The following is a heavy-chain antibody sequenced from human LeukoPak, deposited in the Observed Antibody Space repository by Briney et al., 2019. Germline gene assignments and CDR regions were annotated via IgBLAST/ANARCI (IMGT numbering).Heavy chain of an antibody. Sequence: RASVKVSCTASGYSFGGYYIHWLRQAPGQGLEWMGWINPNSGATTYAQKFQGRVTMTRDTSISTVYMELSRLRSDDTAVYYCARKWIQLWSDAFDIWGQGTMVTVSS. J-gene: IGHJ3*02. CDR2: INPNSGAT. D-gene: IGHD5-18*01. CDR1: GYSFGGYY. V-gene: IGHV1-2*02. CDR3: ARKWIQLWSDAFDI.